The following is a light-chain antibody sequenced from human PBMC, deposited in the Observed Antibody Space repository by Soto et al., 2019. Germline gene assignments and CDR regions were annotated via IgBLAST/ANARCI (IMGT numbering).Light chain of an antibody. J-gene: IGKJ1*01. CDR2: AAS. Sequence: DLQMTQSPSSLSASVGDRVTITCRASQSISSYLNWYQQKPGKAPKLLIYAASSLESGVPSRFSGSGSGTEFTLTISSLQPDDFATYYCQQYNSYSQTFGQGTKVDIK. CDR1: QSISSY. CDR3: QQYNSYSQT. V-gene: IGKV1-5*01.